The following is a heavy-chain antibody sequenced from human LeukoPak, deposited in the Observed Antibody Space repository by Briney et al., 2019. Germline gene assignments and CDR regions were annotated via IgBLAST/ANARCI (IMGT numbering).Heavy chain of an antibody. CDR2: IRYDGSNK. CDR3: AKDYPVYYDILTGYYFDY. D-gene: IGHD3-9*01. CDR1: GFTFSSYG. Sequence: GGSLRLSCAASGFTFSSYGMHWVRQAPGKGLEGVAFIRYDGSNKYYADCVKGGFTISRDNSKNTLYLQMNSLRAEDTAVYYCAKDYPVYYDILTGYYFDYWGQGTLVTVSS. J-gene: IGHJ4*02. V-gene: IGHV3-30*02.